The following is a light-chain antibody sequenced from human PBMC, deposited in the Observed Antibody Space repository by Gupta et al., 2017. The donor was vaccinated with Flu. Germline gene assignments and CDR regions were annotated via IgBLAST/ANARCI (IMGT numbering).Light chain of an antibody. CDR3: SSYTINSTLV. J-gene: IGLJ1*01. Sequence: QSALTQPASVSGSPGPSITISCTGSTSDVGFYNYVSWYQHQPGKAPKLMLYEVRNRPSGISNRFSGSKSGNTASLTISGLQPEDDADYYCSSYTINSTLVFGTGTKVTVL. CDR1: TSDVGFYNY. V-gene: IGLV2-14*01. CDR2: EVR.